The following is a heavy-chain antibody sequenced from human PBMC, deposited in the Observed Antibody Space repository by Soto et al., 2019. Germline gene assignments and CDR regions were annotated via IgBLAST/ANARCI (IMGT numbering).Heavy chain of an antibody. CDR2: IWYDGSNK. CDR1: GFTFSRYG. CDR3: ARAWYSRGWYGFDY. D-gene: IGHD6-19*01. J-gene: IGHJ4*02. Sequence: QVQLVESGGGVVQPGRPLRLSCAASGFTFSRYGMHWVRQAPGKGLEWVAGIWYDGSNKYYADSVKGRFTISRDNSKNTLYLQMNSLRAEDTAVYYCARAWYSRGWYGFDYWGQGTLVTVSS. V-gene: IGHV3-33*01.